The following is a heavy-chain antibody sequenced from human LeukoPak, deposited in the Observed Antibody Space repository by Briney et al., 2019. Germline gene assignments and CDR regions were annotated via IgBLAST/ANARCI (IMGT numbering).Heavy chain of an antibody. CDR1: GFTFSSYE. J-gene: IGHJ3*02. CDR2: ISSSGSTI. D-gene: IGHD5-18*01. Sequence: GGSLRLSCAASGFTFSSYEMNWVRQAPGKGLEWVSYISSSGSTIYYADSVKGRFTISRDNAKNSLYLQMNSLRAEDTAVYYCARARSSYGYGDAFDIWGQGTMVTVSS. CDR3: ARARSSYGYGDAFDI. V-gene: IGHV3-48*03.